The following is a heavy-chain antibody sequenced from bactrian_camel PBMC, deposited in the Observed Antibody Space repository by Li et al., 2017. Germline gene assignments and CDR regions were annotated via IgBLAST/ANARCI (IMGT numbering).Heavy chain of an antibody. CDR2: KYRRSDSA. Sequence: HVQLVESGGGSVQAGGSLRLSCVASGDHITTYYSTYCMAWFRQVPGKEREAVAVKYRRSDSAYYDDSVKGRFTISRDDAKNTMYLQMNNLQPEDTAMYYCAGDWVRGSMFDRQGYNNWGQGTQVTVS. CDR1: GDHITTYYSTYC. CDR3: AGDWVRGSMFDRQGYNN. D-gene: IGHD1*01. V-gene: IGHV3S33*01. J-gene: IGHJ4*01.